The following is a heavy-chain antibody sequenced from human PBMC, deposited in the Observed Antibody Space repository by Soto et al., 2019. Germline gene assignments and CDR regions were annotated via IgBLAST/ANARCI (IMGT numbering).Heavy chain of an antibody. CDR3: ARDLGYFDY. CDR1: GFTFSSYG. J-gene: IGHJ4*02. Sequence: QVQLVESGGGVVQPGRSLRLSCAASGFTFSSYGMHWVRQAPGKGLERVAVIWYDGSNKYYADFVKGRFTISRDNSKNTLYLQMNSLRAEDTAVYYCARDLGYFDYWGQGTLVTVSS. V-gene: IGHV3-33*01. CDR2: IWYDGSNK.